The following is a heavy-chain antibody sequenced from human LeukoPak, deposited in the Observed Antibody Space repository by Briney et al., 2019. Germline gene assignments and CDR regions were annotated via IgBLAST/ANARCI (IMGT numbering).Heavy chain of an antibody. CDR3: ARAQSSGYYDVL. V-gene: IGHV4-4*07. D-gene: IGHD3-3*01. Sequence: SETLSLTCDVSGGSIHTYYWSWIRQSAGKGLEWIGRVHTSGSTNYNPSLKSRVTLSQDTSKNQVYLRLTSVTAADTAVYYCARAQSSGYYDVLGGQGTLVTVSS. CDR1: GGSIHTYY. J-gene: IGHJ4*02. CDR2: VHTSGST.